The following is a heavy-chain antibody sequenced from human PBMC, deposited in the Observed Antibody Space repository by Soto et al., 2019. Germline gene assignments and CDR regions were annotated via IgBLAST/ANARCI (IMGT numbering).Heavy chain of an antibody. V-gene: IGHV4-39*01. CDR2: IYYSGST. J-gene: IGHJ3*02. D-gene: IGHD1-26*01. CDR1: GGSISSSSYY. Sequence: QLQLQESGPGLVKPSETLSLTCTVSGGSISSSSYYWGWIRQPPGKGLEWIGSIYYSGSTYYNPSLKSRVTISVDTSKNQFSLKLSSVTAADTAVYYCASNAEIHRIVGATTWAFDIWGQGTMVTVSS. CDR3: ASNAEIHRIVGATTWAFDI.